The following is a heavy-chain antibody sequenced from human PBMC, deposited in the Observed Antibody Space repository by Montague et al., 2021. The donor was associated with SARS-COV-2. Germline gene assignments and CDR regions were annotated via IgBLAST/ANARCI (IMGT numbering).Heavy chain of an antibody. V-gene: IGHV4-59*11. D-gene: IGHD3-22*01. CDR2: IFYKGNT. Sequence: SETLSLTCTVSGGSLNKHYWSWIRKAPGKELEWLGNIFYKGNTXXXVXLWGRVSMSLDTPQNQFSLRLTSLTAADTAVYYCARSISSDARDNWGQGILVTVS. CDR3: ARSISSDARDN. CDR1: GGSLNKHY. J-gene: IGHJ4*02.